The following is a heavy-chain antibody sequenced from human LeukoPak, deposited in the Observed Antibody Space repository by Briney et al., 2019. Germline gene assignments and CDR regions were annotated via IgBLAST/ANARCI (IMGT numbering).Heavy chain of an antibody. CDR3: ARDAPFEWDVFGDSFDV. Sequence: SETLSLTCSVSGGSISDYFWSWVRQSPGKGLEWIGFMHHSGSANSNPSLRSRVSISMDTSKNQFSLQLTSVTAADTAVYYCARDAPFEWDVFGDSFDVWGQGTVVTVSS. J-gene: IGHJ3*01. D-gene: IGHD1-26*01. CDR1: GGSISDYF. CDR2: MHHSGSA. V-gene: IGHV4-59*01.